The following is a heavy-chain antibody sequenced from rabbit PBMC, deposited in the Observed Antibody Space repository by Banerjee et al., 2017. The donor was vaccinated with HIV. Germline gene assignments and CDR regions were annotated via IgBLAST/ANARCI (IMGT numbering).Heavy chain of an antibody. J-gene: IGHJ4*01. V-gene: IGHV1S40*01. CDR1: GFSFSSSYY. CDR3: ARDLDGVIGWNFGW. Sequence: QSLEESGGDLVKPEGSLTLTCTASGFSFSSSYYMCWVRQAQGKGPECIACIYADRSGSTYYASWAKGRFTFSKTSSTTVTLQLTSLTAADTATYFCARDLDGVIGWNFGWWGPGTLVTVS. D-gene: IGHD1-1*01. CDR2: IYADRSGST.